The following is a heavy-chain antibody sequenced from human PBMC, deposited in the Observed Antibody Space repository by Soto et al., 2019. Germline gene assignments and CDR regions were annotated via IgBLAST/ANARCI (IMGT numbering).Heavy chain of an antibody. CDR2: ISAYNGNT. D-gene: IGHD3-10*01. CDR1: GYTFTSHG. CDR3: ARAGSGSYALYYYGMDV. Sequence: ASVKVSCKASGYTFTSHGISWVRQAPGQGLEWMGWISAYNGNTNYAQKLQGRVTMTTDTSTSTAYMELRSLRSDDTAVYYCARAGSGSYALYYYGMDVWGQGTTVTVSS. J-gene: IGHJ6*02. V-gene: IGHV1-18*01.